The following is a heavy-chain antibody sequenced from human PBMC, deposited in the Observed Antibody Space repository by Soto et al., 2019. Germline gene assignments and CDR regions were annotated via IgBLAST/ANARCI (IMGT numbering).Heavy chain of an antibody. Sequence: EVQLLESGGGLVQPGGSLRLSCAASGFTFSRYDMSWVRQAPGKGLEWVSAMKGSVSSIQYADSVKGRFTISRDNSKTTLYMQMNSLRSEDTGIYYCAKASDWLPDYYFGVDVWGQGTTVTVSS. CDR3: AKASDWLPDYYFGVDV. CDR1: GFTFSRYD. V-gene: IGHV3-23*01. D-gene: IGHD2-21*01. J-gene: IGHJ6*02. CDR2: MKGSVSSI.